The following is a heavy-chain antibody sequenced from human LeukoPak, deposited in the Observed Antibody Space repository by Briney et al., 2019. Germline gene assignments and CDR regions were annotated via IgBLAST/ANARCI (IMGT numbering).Heavy chain of an antibody. D-gene: IGHD6-13*01. CDR1: GFTFSSYG. Sequence: GGSLRLSCAASGFTFSSYGMHWVRQAPGKGLEWVAFIRYDGSNKYYADSVKGRFTISRDNSKNTVSLQMNSLRAEDTAVYYCAKRGYSSSWNFDSWGQGTLVTVSS. CDR2: IRYDGSNK. CDR3: AKRGYSSSWNFDS. J-gene: IGHJ4*02. V-gene: IGHV3-30*02.